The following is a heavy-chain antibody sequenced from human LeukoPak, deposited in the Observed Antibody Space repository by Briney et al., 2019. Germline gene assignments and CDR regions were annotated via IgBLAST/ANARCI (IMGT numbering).Heavy chain of an antibody. V-gene: IGHV1-2*02. CDR2: INPNSGGT. J-gene: IGHJ4*02. CDR1: GYTFTAYY. CDR3: AREIPCSSSGCLDY. Sequence: ASVKVSCKASGYTFTAYYMHWVRQAPGQGLEWMGWINPNSGGTNFAQKFQGRVTMTRDTSITTAYMELSRLRSDDTAVYYCAREIPCSSSGCLDYWGQGTLVTVSS. D-gene: IGHD2-2*01.